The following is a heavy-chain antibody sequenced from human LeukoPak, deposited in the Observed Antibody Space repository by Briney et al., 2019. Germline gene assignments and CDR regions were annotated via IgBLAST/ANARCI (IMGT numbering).Heavy chain of an antibody. CDR2: ISYDGNNK. D-gene: IGHD3-9*01. Sequence: PGGSLRLSCAASGFAFRSYAMHWVRQAPGKGLEWLAVISYDGNNKYYSDSVRGRFTISRDNSKNTVYLQMNSLRAEDTAVYFCARDRYDIPWGQGTLVTVSS. V-gene: IGHV3-30-3*01. CDR3: ARDRYDIP. CDR1: GFAFRSYA. J-gene: IGHJ5*02.